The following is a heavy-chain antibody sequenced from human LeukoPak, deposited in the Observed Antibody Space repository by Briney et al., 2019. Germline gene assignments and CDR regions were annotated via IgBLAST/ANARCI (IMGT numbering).Heavy chain of an antibody. D-gene: IGHD2-2*01. CDR2: INPSGVST. V-gene: IGHV1-46*03. Sequence: GAPVKVSCKPSGYTFTRYLMPWGRQAPGHGLERRGIINPSGVSTSYAQKFQGRVTMTRDTSTSTVYMELSSLRSEDAAVYYCAREGEWDCSSTSCYLPEGRYWGQGTLVTVS. CDR3: AREGEWDCSSTSCYLPEGRY. CDR1: GYTFTRYL. J-gene: IGHJ4*02.